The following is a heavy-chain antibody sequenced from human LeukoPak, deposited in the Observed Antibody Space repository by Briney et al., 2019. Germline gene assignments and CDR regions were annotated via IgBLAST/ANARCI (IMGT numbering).Heavy chain of an antibody. CDR3: ARGSSGYYDILTGYYPGY. V-gene: IGHV1-46*01. CDR1: GYTFTSYY. CDR2: INPSGGST. Sequence: ASVKVSCKASGYTFTSYYMHWVRQAPGQGLEWMGIINPSGGSTSYAQKFQGRATMTRDTSTSTVYMELSSLRSEDTAVYYCARGSSGYYDILTGYYPGYWGQGTLVTVSS. D-gene: IGHD3-9*01. J-gene: IGHJ4*02.